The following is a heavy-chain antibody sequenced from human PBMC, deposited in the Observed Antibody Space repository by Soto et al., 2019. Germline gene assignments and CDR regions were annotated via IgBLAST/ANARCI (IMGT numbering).Heavy chain of an antibody. D-gene: IGHD4-17*01. CDR1: EFTFSQHW. CDR3: ARGHYGRDY. V-gene: IGHV3-7*01. CDR2: IKPDGSEK. J-gene: IGHJ4*02. Sequence: EVHLVESGGGLVQPGGSLRLSCAASEFTFSQHWMSWVRQALGKGLEWVADIKPDGSEKYYVDSVKGRFPISRDNAKNSVYLQMNSLRAEDTAVYYCARGHYGRDYWGQGTLVTVSS.